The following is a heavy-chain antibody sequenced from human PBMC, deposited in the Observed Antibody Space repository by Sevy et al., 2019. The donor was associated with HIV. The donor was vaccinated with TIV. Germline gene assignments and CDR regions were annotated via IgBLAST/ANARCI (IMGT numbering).Heavy chain of an antibody. J-gene: IGHJ4*02. V-gene: IGHV3-23*01. CDR1: GFAFYDYS. CDR2: LSFGCGKI. D-gene: IGHD2-8*01. Sequence: GGSLRLSCAASGFAFYDYSMSWIRQAPGKGLEWVATLSFGCGKINYADSVKGRFTISRDKSKNSFYLQMDNLIVEDTALYYCAREGCTRPHDYWGQGTRVTVSS. CDR3: AREGCTRPHDY.